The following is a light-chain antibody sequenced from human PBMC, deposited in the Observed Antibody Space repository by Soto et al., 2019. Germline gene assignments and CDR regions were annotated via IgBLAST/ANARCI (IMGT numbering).Light chain of an antibody. V-gene: IGLV1-44*01. CDR2: SNN. Sequence: QSVLTQSPSASGTPGQRVTISCSGSGSNIGSNSVNWYQQLPGTAPQLIIYSNNQRPSGVPDRFSGSRSGTSASLAISGLQSEDEADYYCAAWDDSLNGVVFGGGTQLTVL. CDR3: AAWDDSLNGVV. J-gene: IGLJ2*01. CDR1: GSNIGSNS.